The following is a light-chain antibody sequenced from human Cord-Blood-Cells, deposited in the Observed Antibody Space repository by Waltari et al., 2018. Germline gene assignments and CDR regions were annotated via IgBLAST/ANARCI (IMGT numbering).Light chain of an antibody. CDR2: YDG. Sequence: SYVLTQPPSVSVAPGKTASITCGGNNNGSKRVHCYQQKPGQAPVLVIYYDGDRPSGIPERFSGSNSGNMATLTISRVEAGDEADYYCQVWDSSSDHPVFGGGTKLTVL. V-gene: IGLV3-21*04. CDR1: NNGSKR. J-gene: IGLJ3*02. CDR3: QVWDSSSDHPV.